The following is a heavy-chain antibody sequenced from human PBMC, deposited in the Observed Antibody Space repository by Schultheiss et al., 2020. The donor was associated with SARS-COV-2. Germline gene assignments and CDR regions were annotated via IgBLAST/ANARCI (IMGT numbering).Heavy chain of an antibody. CDR1: GGSISSYY. CDR3: ARESPVGAGIDDY. V-gene: IGHV4-59*12. CDR2: IYYSGST. D-gene: IGHD1-26*01. Sequence: SETLSLTCTVSGGSISSYYWSWIRQPPGKGLEWIGYIYYSGSTNYNPSLKSRVTISVDTSKNQFSLKLSSVTAADTAVYYCARESPVGAGIDDYWGQGTLVTVSS. J-gene: IGHJ4*02.